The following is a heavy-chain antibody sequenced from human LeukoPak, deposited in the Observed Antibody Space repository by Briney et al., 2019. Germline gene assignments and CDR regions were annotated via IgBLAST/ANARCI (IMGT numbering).Heavy chain of an antibody. Sequence: GGSLRLSCAASGFTFSDYYMSWIRQAPGKGLEWVSYISSSGSIIYYADSVKGRFTISRDNAKNSLYLQMNSLRVKDTAVYYCGRDYSDWNYDFDYWGQGTLVTVSS. CDR3: GRDYSDWNYDFDY. J-gene: IGHJ4*02. V-gene: IGHV3-11*01. D-gene: IGHD1-7*01. CDR1: GFTFSDYY. CDR2: ISSSGSII.